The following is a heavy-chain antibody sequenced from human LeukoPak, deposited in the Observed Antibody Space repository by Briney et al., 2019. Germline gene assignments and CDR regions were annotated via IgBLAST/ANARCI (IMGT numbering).Heavy chain of an antibody. CDR2: ISGSGSYI. V-gene: IGHV3-21*01. CDR1: GFTFSSYE. J-gene: IGHJ4*02. D-gene: IGHD4-17*01. CDR3: ARDEGYGDYVD. Sequence: GGSLRLSCAASGFTFSSYEMNWVRQAPGKGLEWVSSISGSGSYIYYADSVKGRFTISKDNGDNSLFLQMTRLRAEDTAVYYCARDEGYGDYVDWGQGTLVTVSS.